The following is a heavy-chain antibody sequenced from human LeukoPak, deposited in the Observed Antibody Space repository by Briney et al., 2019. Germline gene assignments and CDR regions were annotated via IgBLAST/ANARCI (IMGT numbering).Heavy chain of an antibody. CDR2: ISSSGSTI. J-gene: IGHJ4*02. CDR1: GFTVSSDY. Sequence: GGPLRLSCAASGFTVSSDYMSWVRQAPGKGLEGVSYISSSGSTIYYADSVKGRFTISRDNSKNTLSLQMNSLRAEDTAVYYCAKDAVAPGSGGDYFDYWGQGTLVTVSS. CDR3: AKDAVAPGSGGDYFDY. D-gene: IGHD3-10*01. V-gene: IGHV3-11*01.